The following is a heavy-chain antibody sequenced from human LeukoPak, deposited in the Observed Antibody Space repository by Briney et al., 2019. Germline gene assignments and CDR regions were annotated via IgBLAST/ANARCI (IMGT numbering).Heavy chain of an antibody. CDR3: ARDLLDYDFWSGSLLGAFDI. J-gene: IGHJ3*02. D-gene: IGHD3-3*01. Sequence: GASVKVSCKASGYTFTSYGISWVRQAPGQGLERMGWISAYNGNTNYAQKLQGRVTMTTDTSTSTAYMELRSLRSDDTAVYYCARDLLDYDFWSGSLLGAFDIWGQGTMVTVSS. CDR1: GYTFTSYG. V-gene: IGHV1-18*01. CDR2: ISAYNGNT.